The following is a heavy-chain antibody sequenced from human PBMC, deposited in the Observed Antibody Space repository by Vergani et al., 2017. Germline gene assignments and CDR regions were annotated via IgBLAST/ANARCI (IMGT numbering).Heavy chain of an antibody. CDR1: GFSLSTSGMR. CDR2: IDWDDDK. Sequence: QVTLKGSGPALVKPTQTLTLTCTFSGFSLSTSGMRVSWIRQPPGKALEWLARIDWDDDKFYSTSLKTRLTISKDTSKNQVVLTMTNMDPVDTATYYCARGPYYYYYGMDVWGQGTTVTVSS. V-gene: IGHV2-70*04. CDR3: ARGPYYYYYGMDV. J-gene: IGHJ6*02.